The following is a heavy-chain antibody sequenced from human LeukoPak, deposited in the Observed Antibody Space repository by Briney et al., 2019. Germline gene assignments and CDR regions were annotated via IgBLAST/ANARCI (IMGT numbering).Heavy chain of an antibody. CDR2: IYYSGTT. J-gene: IGHJ3*02. V-gene: IGHV4-59*01. CDR1: GGSISRSY. CDR3: ARQYCTSTDCLTFDS. D-gene: IGHD2-2*01. Sequence: SETLSLTCTVSGGSISRSYWIWIRQPPGKGLEWIGYIYYSGTTNYNPSLKSRLTISVDTSNNQFSLKLSSVTAADTAVYYCARQYCTSTDCLTFDSWGQGTMVTVSS.